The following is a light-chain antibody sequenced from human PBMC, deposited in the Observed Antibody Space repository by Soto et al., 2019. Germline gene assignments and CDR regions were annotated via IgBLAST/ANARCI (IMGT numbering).Light chain of an antibody. CDR2: EGS. CDR1: ISDVGRFDV. V-gene: IGLV2-23*01. CDR3: CAYVNSRSYV. Sequence: QSALTQPASVSGSLGQSITISCTGPISDVGRFDVVSWYQQHPGQVPKLIIYEGSRRPSGVSSRFSGSKSGNTASLTISGLQAEDEADYYCCAYVNSRSYVFGSGTKVTVL. J-gene: IGLJ1*01.